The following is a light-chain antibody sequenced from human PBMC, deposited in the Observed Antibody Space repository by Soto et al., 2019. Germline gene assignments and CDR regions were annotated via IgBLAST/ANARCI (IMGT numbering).Light chain of an antibody. Sequence: QLVLTQSSSASASLGSSVKLTCTLSSGHNSYIIAWHQQQPGKAPRYLMKLEGSGNYNKGSGVPDRFSGSSSGADRYLTISNLQFEDEADYYCETWDSNTRVFGGGTQLTVL. CDR2: LEGSGNY. V-gene: IGLV4-60*02. CDR3: ETWDSNTRV. CDR1: SGHNSYI. J-gene: IGLJ3*02.